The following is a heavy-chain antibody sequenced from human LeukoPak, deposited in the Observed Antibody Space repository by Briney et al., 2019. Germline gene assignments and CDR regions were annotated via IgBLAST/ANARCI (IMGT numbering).Heavy chain of an antibody. CDR3: AKSDDSSGYYFFDY. D-gene: IGHD3-22*01. Sequence: GGSLRLSCAASGFTFSSYAMSWVRQAPGKGREWGSAISGSGGSTYYADSVKGRFTISRDNSKNTLYLQMSSLRAEDTAVYYCAKSDDSSGYYFFDYWGQGTLVTVSS. CDR2: ISGSGGST. J-gene: IGHJ4*02. CDR1: GFTFSSYA. V-gene: IGHV3-23*01.